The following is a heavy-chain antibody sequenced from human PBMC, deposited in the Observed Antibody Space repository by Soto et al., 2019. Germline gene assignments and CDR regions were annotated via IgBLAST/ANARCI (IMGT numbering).Heavy chain of an antibody. J-gene: IGHJ6*02. Sequence: SETLSLTCAVYGGSFSGYYWSRIRQPPGKGLEWIGEINHSGSTNYNPSLKSRVTISVDTSKNQFSLKLSSVTAADTAVYYCARKLWFGELLLLYYYVMDVWGQGTTVIVSS. CDR3: ARKLWFGELLLLYYYVMDV. V-gene: IGHV4-34*01. CDR2: INHSGST. D-gene: IGHD3-10*01. CDR1: GGSFSGYY.